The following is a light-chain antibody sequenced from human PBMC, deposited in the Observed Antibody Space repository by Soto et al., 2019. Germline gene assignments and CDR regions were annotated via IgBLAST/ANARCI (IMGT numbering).Light chain of an antibody. CDR1: QNISTY. CDR2: DAS. Sequence: DIQVTQSPSSLSASIGDRVTFSCRASQNISTYLTWYQQKPGKAPTFLIYDASNLQTGAPSRFSGSGSGTDYTLTINSLQSEDFAVYYCQQYNSWPPLTFGGGTKVDIK. CDR3: QQYNSWPPLT. J-gene: IGKJ4*01. V-gene: IGKV1-16*01.